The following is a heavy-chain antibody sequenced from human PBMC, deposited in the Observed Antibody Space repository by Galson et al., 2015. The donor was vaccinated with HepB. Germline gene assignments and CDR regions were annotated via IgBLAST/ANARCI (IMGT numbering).Heavy chain of an antibody. V-gene: IGHV4-30-4*01. D-gene: IGHD3-9*01. J-gene: IGHJ4*02. CDR3: ARTLRYFDWLSYFDY. Sequence: TLSLTCAVSGGSISSGGCYWSWIRQPPGKGLEWIGYIYYSGSTYYNPSLKSRVTISVDTSKNQFSLKLSSVTAADTAVYYCARTLRYFDWLSYFDYWGQGTLVTVSS. CDR2: IYYSGST. CDR1: GGSISSGGCY.